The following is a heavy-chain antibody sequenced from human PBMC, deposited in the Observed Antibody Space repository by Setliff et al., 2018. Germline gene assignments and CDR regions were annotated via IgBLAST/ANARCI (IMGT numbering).Heavy chain of an antibody. CDR3: ARHIWGAKMQLPHDVFDI. V-gene: IGHV4-38-2*01. J-gene: IGHJ3*02. Sequence: PSETLSLTCAVSYYSISRGYYWGWIRQPPGKGLEWIGSMYHSGSTYYSPSLESRVTISVDMSKNHLSLKLSSVTAADTAVYYCARHIWGAKMQLPHDVFDIWGQGTMVTVSS. CDR1: YYSISRGYY. CDR2: MYHSGST. D-gene: IGHD2-2*01.